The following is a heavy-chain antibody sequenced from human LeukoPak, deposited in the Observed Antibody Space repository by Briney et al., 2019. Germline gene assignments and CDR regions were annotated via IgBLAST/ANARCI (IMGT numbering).Heavy chain of an antibody. D-gene: IGHD1-1*01. CDR1: GFTFSNNA. CDR3: ARHLDSPTRLDY. J-gene: IGHJ4*02. CDR2: ISGSGGST. V-gene: IGHV3-23*01. Sequence: PGGSLRLSCAASGFTFSNNALSWVRQAPGKGLEWVSVISGSGGSTYYADSVTGRFTISRDNAKNSLHLQMNSLRADDTAVYYCARHLDSPTRLDYWGQGTLVTVSS.